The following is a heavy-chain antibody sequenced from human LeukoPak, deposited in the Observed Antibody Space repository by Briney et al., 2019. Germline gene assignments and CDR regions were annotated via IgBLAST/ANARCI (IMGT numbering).Heavy chain of an antibody. CDR1: GFTFSSYG. J-gene: IGHJ4*02. Sequence: AGGSLRLSCAASGFTFSSYGMHWVRQAPGKGLEWVAFIRYDGSNKYYADSVKGRFTISRDNSKNTLYLQMNSLRAEDTAVYYCAKPLGWFGELFVDYWGQGTLVTVSS. V-gene: IGHV3-30*02. CDR2: IRYDGSNK. D-gene: IGHD3-10*01. CDR3: AKPLGWFGELFVDY.